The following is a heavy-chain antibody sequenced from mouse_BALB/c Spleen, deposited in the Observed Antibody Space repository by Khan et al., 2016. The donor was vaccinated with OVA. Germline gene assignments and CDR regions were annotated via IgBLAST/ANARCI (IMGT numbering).Heavy chain of an antibody. D-gene: IGHD1-1*01. CDR1: GYSITTDYA. CDR3: ARVYGGDFDY. Sequence: EVKLQESGPGLVRPSQSLSLTCTVTGYSITTDYAWNWIRQFPGNKLEWMGYISYSGNTKYNPSLKSRISITRDTSKHQFFLQLKSVTTEDTARYYCARVYGGDFDYWGQGTTLTVSS. CDR2: ISYSGNT. V-gene: IGHV3-2*02. J-gene: IGHJ2*01.